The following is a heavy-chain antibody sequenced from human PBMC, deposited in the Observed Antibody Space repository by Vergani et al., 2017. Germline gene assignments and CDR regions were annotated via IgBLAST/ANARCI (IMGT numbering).Heavy chain of an antibody. CDR1: GFTFTQYC. V-gene: IGHV3-33*01. Sequence: QVQLVESGGGVVQPGRSLRLSCAASGFTFTQYCMHWVRQAPGKGLEWVAVTWYDGNNKQYADSVKGRFTISRDNSKSTMYLQMNSLRDEDTGVYYCARDLRLLYNRFDPWGQGTLVTVSS. CDR2: TWYDGNNK. CDR3: ARDLRLLYNRFDP. J-gene: IGHJ5*02. D-gene: IGHD1-14*01.